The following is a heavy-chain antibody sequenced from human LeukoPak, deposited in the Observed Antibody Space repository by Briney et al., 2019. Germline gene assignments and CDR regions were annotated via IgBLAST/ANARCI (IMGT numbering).Heavy chain of an antibody. J-gene: IGHJ3*02. D-gene: IGHD1-1*01. CDR3: ARIRSVRSAFGI. V-gene: IGHV4-59*12. CDR2: IYYSGST. CDR1: GCSISSYY. Sequence: AETLSLTCTVSGCSISSYYWSWIRQPPGKGLEWIGYIYYSGSTNYNPSLKSRVTITVDTSKNQFSLKLSSVAAADTSVYYCARIRSVRSAFGIWGQGTMVTVSS.